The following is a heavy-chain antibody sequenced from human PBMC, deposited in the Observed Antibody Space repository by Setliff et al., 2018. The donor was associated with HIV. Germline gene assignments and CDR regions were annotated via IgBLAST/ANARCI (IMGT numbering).Heavy chain of an antibody. CDR3: AKDAKGSIDY. CDR2: ISHDGNNQ. CDR1: GFTFSNYA. D-gene: IGHD1-26*01. Sequence: QPGGSLRLSCAASGFTFSNYAIHWVRQAPGKGLEWVAVISHDGNNQYYADSVKGRFTISRDNSKNTVFLQMSGLRIEDTATYFCAKDAKGSIDYWGQGTLVTVSS. V-gene: IGHV3-30*04. J-gene: IGHJ4*02.